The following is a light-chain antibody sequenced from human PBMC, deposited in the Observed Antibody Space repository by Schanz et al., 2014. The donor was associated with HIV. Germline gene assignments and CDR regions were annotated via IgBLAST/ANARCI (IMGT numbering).Light chain of an antibody. Sequence: QSALTQPASVSGSPGQSITISCTGTSSDVGGYDFVSWYQQHPGKAPKLMIYDVTNRPSGVSNRFSGSKSGNTASLTVSGLQAEDEADYYCGSYAGSDNFGIFGGGTKLTVL. J-gene: IGLJ2*01. CDR3: GSYAGSDNFGI. CDR2: DVT. V-gene: IGLV2-14*03. CDR1: SSDVGGYDF.